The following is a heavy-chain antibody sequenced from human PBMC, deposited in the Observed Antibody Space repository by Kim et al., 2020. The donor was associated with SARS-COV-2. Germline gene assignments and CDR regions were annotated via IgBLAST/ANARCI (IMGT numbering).Heavy chain of an antibody. D-gene: IGHD2-2*01. V-gene: IGHV3-7*03. CDR1: GFTFSSNW. J-gene: IGHJ6*02. Sequence: GGSLRLSCAASGFTFSSNWMSWVRQAPGKGLEWVANIKQDGSHKYYVDSVKGRFTISRDNGNNSLYLQMNSLRDADTAVYYCARAGCRHCSCRSTHFVWGLDVWGQGTTVIVSS. CDR3: ARAGCRHCSCRSTHFVWGLDV. CDR2: IKQDGSHK.